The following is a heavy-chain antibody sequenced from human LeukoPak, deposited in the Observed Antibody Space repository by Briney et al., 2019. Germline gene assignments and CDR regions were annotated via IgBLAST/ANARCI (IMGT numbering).Heavy chain of an antibody. V-gene: IGHV4-39*07. CDR2: IYHSGST. CDR3: ARDYRYGDYSVYYFDY. D-gene: IGHD4-17*01. J-gene: IGHJ4*02. Sequence: SETLSLTCTVSGASTSSSSYYWGWIRQPPGKGLEWIGSIYHSGSTYYNPSLKSRVTISVDTSKNQFSLKLSSVTAADTAVYYCARDYRYGDYSVYYFDYWGQGTLVTVSS. CDR1: GASTSSSSYY.